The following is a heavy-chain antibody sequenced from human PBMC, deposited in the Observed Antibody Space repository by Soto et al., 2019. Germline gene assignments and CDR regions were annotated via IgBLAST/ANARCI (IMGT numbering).Heavy chain of an antibody. D-gene: IGHD2-2*01. CDR2: INPSGGST. CDR3: ARDHVVQADRGNDY. J-gene: IGHJ4*02. V-gene: IGHV1-46*03. CDR1: GHTFTIYY. Sequence: ASVKVSCKASGHTFTIYYMHWVRQAPGQGLEWMGIINPSGGSTSYAQKFRGRVTMTRDTSTSTVYMELSSLRSEQPHVYSCARDHVVQADRGNDYWGQGTLVTVSP.